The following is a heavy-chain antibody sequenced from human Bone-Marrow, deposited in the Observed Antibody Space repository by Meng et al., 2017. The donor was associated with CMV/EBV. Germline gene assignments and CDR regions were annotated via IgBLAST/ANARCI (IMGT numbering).Heavy chain of an antibody. CDR3: AREGGRYYYDSSGYYPPAYGFDY. CDR1: YH. Sequence: YHSSWIRQPPGRGLELIGEINPSGGTNYHPSLKSQVPISVDTSKNQFSLKLSSVTAADTAVYYCAREGGRYYYDSSGYYPPAYGFDYWGQGTLVTVSS. J-gene: IGHJ4*02. CDR2: INPSGGT. D-gene: IGHD3-22*01. V-gene: IGHV4-34*01.